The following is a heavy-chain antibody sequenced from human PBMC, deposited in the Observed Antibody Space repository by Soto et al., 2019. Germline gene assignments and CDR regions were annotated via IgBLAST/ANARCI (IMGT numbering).Heavy chain of an antibody. Sequence: ASVKVSCKASGYNFMPYGVNWVRQAPGQGLEWMGWISPWKGNTNYAQSFQGRVTMTTDTSTSTAYMELRSLTSDDTAVYYCARDLDPSGSYYTDYWCTGTLVTVSS. CDR1: GYNFMPYG. J-gene: IGHJ4*02. V-gene: IGHV1-18*04. D-gene: IGHD3-10*01. CDR2: ISPWKGNT. CDR3: ARDLDPSGSYYTDY.